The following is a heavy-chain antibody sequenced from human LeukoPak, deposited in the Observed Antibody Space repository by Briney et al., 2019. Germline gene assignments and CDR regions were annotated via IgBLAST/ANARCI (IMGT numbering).Heavy chain of an antibody. CDR1: GFTFSSYA. V-gene: IGHV3-30-3*01. CDR3: ARLRFFAYGMDV. J-gene: IGHJ6*02. CDR2: ISYDGSNK. D-gene: IGHD3-3*01. Sequence: GALRLSCAASGFTFSSYAMHWVRQAPGKGLEWVAVISYDGSNKYYADSVKGRFTISRANAKNSLYLQMNSLRAEDTAVYYCARLRFFAYGMDVWGQGTTVTVSS.